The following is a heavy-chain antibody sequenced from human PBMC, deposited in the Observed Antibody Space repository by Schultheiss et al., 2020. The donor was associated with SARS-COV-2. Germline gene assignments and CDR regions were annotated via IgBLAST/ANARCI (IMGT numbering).Heavy chain of an antibody. CDR1: GFTFSSYA. CDR3: ARERCTNGVCWDAFDI. CDR2: ISGSGGST. Sequence: GGSLRLSCAASGFTFSSYAMSWVRQAPGKGLEWVSAISGSGGSTYYADSVKGRFTISRENSKNTLYLQVNSLRAEDTAVYYCARERCTNGVCWDAFDIWGQGTMVTVSS. J-gene: IGHJ3*02. D-gene: IGHD2-8*01. V-gene: IGHV3-23*01.